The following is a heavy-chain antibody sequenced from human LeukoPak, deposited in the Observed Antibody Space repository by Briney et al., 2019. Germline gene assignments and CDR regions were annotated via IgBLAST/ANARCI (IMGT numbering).Heavy chain of an antibody. CDR3: ARDQSRIATTTQFYY. J-gene: IGHJ4*02. Sequence: ASVKVSCKASGYTLTSYYMHWVRQAPGQGLEWMRWINPNSGGTNYAQKFQGRVTMTRDTSINTAYMELSRLRSDDTAVYYCARDQSRIATTTQFYYWGQGTLVTVSS. CDR1: GYTLTSYY. D-gene: IGHD5-12*01. CDR2: INPNSGGT. V-gene: IGHV1-2*02.